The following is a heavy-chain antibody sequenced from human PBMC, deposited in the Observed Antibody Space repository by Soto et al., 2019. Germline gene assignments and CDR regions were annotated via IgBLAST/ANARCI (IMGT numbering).Heavy chain of an antibody. CDR2: IKSKPNGGTT. V-gene: IGHV3-15*07. J-gene: IGHJ4*02. D-gene: IGHD5-12*01. CDR1: GFTFSNAW. Sequence: GGSLRLSCTGSGFTFSNAWMNWVRQAPGKGLEWVGRIKSKPNGGTTDYAAPVKGSFTISRDDSKNTVYLQMNSLKIEDAAVYYCATGGYYFDYWGQGTLVTVSS. CDR3: ATGGYYFDY.